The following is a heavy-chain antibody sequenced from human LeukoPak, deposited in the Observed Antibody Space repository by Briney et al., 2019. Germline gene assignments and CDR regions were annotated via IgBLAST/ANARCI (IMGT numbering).Heavy chain of an antibody. V-gene: IGHV3-23*01. CDR3: ADSLNYYDSSDAFDI. Sequence: PGGSLRLSCAASGFTFSSYAISWVRQAPGEGLEWVSFISGSGGSTYYADSVKGRFTISRDNSKNTMYLQMNRLRAEDTAVYYCADSLNYYDSSDAFDIWGQGTMVTVSS. CDR2: ISGSGGST. J-gene: IGHJ3*02. CDR1: GFTFSSYA. D-gene: IGHD3-22*01.